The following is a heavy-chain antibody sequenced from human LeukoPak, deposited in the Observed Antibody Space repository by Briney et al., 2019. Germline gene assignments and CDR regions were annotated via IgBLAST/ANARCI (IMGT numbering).Heavy chain of an antibody. Sequence: SETLSLTCAVSGGTLTSGGYSWSWIRQSPGKALEWIGYIYYSGSAYYNPSLKSRVDISFDTSKNQFSLRMTSVTAADTAVYYCARSRLSGSSEDPWGQGTLVTVSS. V-gene: IGHV4-30-4*07. CDR2: IYYSGSA. J-gene: IGHJ5*02. CDR1: GGTLTSGGYS. CDR3: ARSRLSGSSEDP. D-gene: IGHD3-10*01.